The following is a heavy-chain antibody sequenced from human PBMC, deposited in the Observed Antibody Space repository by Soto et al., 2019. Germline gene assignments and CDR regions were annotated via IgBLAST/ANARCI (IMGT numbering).Heavy chain of an antibody. D-gene: IGHD1-7*01. J-gene: IGHJ6*02. Sequence: QPGGSLRLSCAASGFTFSSYEMNWVRQAPGKGLEWVSYISSSGSTIYYADSVKGRFTISRDNAKNSLYLQMNSLRAEDTAVYYCARRRDWNYGYYYGMDVWGQGTTVTVSS. CDR2: ISSSGSTI. V-gene: IGHV3-48*03. CDR3: ARRRDWNYGYYYGMDV. CDR1: GFTFSSYE.